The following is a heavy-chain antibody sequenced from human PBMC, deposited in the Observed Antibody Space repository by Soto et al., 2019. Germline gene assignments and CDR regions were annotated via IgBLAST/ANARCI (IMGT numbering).Heavy chain of an antibody. Sequence: GGSLRLSCLASGFAFSYYTMHWVRQAPGKGLEYVSAINVNGSDTYYADSVKGRFTISRDNSRNTIYLQMSSLRADDTAIYYCPKEMGPCCDWSDYFDYWGRGTLVTVSS. CDR2: INVNGSDT. CDR1: GFAFSYYT. CDR3: PKEMGPCCDWSDYFDY. V-gene: IGHV3-64D*06. D-gene: IGHD3-9*01. J-gene: IGHJ4*01.